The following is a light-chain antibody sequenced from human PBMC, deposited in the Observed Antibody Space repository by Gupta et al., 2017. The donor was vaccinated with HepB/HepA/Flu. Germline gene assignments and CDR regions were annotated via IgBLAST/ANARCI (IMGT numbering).Light chain of an antibody. V-gene: IGKV3-20*01. CDR3: QQYGSSPYT. CDR1: QSVSSSY. J-gene: IGKJ2*01. Sequence: EIVLTPSPATLSLSPGERATLSCRASQSVSSSYLAWYQQRPGQAPRLLIYGASSRATGIPDRFSGSGYGTDFTLTISRLEPEDVAVYYCQQYGSSPYTFGQGTKLEIK. CDR2: GAS.